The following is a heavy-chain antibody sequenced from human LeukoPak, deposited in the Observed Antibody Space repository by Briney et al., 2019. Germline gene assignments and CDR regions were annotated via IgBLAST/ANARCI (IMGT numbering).Heavy chain of an antibody. V-gene: IGHV3-74*01. Sequence: GGSLRLSCAASGFTFSNYGMHWVRQAPGKGLVWVSRIDNDVTTTSYADSVRGRFTISRDNAKSTLYLQMNSLRAEDTAVYYCAREYWGSSFDYWGQGTLVSVSS. CDR1: GFTFSNYG. J-gene: IGHJ4*02. CDR3: AREYWGSSFDY. CDR2: IDNDVTTT. D-gene: IGHD2-15*01.